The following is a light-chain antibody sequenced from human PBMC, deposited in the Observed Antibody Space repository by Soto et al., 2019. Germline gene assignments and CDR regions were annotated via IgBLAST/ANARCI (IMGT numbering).Light chain of an antibody. V-gene: IGKV3-15*01. CDR2: GAS. CDR1: QSVSSN. Sequence: EIVMTQSPATLSVSPGERATLSCRASQSVSSNLAWYQQKPGQAPRLLIYGASTRATGIPARFSGSGSGTEFTLTIRSLQSEDFAIYYCQHFNNWPITFGQGTRLEIK. J-gene: IGKJ5*01. CDR3: QHFNNWPIT.